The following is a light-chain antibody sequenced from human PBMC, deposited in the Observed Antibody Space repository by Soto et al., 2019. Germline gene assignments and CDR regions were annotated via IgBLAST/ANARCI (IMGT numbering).Light chain of an antibody. CDR3: QQYNIYSRT. CDR2: KAS. V-gene: IGKV1-5*03. Sequence: DVQMTQSPSTLSASVGDRVTITCRASQTISSWLAWYQQKPGKAPKLLIYKASTLQTGVPSRFSGSGFGTEFTLTISSLQPDDSATYYSQQYNIYSRTFGQGTRVEV. J-gene: IGKJ1*01. CDR1: QTISSW.